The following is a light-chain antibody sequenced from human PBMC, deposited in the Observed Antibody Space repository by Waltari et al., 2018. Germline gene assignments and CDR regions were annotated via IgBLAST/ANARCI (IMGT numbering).Light chain of an antibody. CDR2: DVS. V-gene: IGLV2-14*01. CDR1: SSDVVGYNY. J-gene: IGLJ2*01. CDR3: SSYTSSSTLGV. Sequence: QSALTQPASVSGSPGQSIPTSCTGTSSDVVGYNYFSRDTQHPGKAPKLMIYDVSNRPSGVSNRFSGSKSGNTASLTISGLQAEDEADYYCSSYTSSSTLGVFGGGTKLTVL.